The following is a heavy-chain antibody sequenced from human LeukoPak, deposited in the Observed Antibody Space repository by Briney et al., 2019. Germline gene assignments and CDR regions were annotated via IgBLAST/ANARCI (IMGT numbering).Heavy chain of an antibody. CDR1: GGSINNYY. Sequence: SETLSLTCTVSGGSINNYYWSWIRQPPGKRLEWIGYIYYSGSTNYNPSLKSRVTISVDTSKDQFSLKLSSATAADTAVYYCARGCISSGYYDSSGYGDQYDYWGQGTLVTVSS. J-gene: IGHJ4*02. V-gene: IGHV4-59*12. CDR2: IYYSGST. D-gene: IGHD3-22*01. CDR3: ARGCISSGYYDSSGYGDQYDY.